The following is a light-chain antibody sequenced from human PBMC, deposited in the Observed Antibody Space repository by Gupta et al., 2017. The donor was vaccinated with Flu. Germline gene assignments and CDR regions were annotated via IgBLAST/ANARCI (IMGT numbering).Light chain of an antibody. Sequence: SYELTQPPSVSVSPGQTARITCSGDALSKKYAHWYQQKSGQAPVVVIYEDSKRPSGIPERFSGSSSGTMATLTISGAQVEDEADYYCYSTDSSGIHGVFGGGTKLTVL. CDR2: EDS. CDR3: YSTDSSGIHGV. J-gene: IGLJ3*02. V-gene: IGLV3-10*01. CDR1: ALSKKY.